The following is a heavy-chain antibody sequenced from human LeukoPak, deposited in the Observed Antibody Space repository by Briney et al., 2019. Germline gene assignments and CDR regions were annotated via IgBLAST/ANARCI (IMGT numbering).Heavy chain of an antibody. CDR3: ARDPYYYDSSGYYPYFDY. J-gene: IGHJ4*02. CDR1: GFTFSSYA. V-gene: IGHV3-30-3*01. CDR2: ISYDGSNK. Sequence: GGSLRLSCAASGFTFSSYAMHWVRQAPGKGLEWVAVISYDGSNKYYADSVKGRFTISRDNSKNTLYLQMNSLRAEDTAVYYCARDPYYYDSSGYYPYFDYWGQGTLVTVSS. D-gene: IGHD3-22*01.